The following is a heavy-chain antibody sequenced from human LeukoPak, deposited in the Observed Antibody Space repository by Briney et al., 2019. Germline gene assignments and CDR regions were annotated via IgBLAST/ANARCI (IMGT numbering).Heavy chain of an antibody. CDR2: MNPNSGNT. D-gene: IGHD3-16*01. CDR3: ARGPDGGLRLGDRPYYYYYYMDV. J-gene: IGHJ6*03. CDR1: GYTFTSYD. V-gene: IGHV1-8*01. Sequence: ASVKVSCKASGYTFTSYDINWVRQATGQGLEWMGWMNPNSGNTGYAQKFQGRVTMTRNTSISTAYIELSRLRSEDTAVYYCARGPDGGLRLGDRPYYYYYYMDVWGKGTTVTVSS.